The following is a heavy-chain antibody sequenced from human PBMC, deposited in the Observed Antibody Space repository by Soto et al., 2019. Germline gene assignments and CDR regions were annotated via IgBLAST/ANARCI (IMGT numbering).Heavy chain of an antibody. CDR1: GGTFSSYT. V-gene: IGHV1-69*01. Sequence: QVQLVQSGAEVKKPGSSVKVSCKASGGTFSSYTINWVRQAPGQGLEWMGGITPMFGTANYAQKFQDRVTITADESTSTAYMELSSLRRDDTAVYYCARDVYIAAELWGQGTLVTVSS. D-gene: IGHD1-7*01. CDR2: ITPMFGTA. CDR3: ARDVYIAAEL. J-gene: IGHJ4*02.